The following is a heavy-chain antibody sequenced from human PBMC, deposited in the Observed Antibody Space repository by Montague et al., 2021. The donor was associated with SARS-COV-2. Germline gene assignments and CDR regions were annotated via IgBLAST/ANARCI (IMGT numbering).Heavy chain of an antibody. Sequence: SETLSLTCTVSGGSIRNYYWSWIRQPAGKGLEWIGRIYSSGSINYNPSLKTRITLSVDTSKNQLSLRLNSVTAADTAVYYCARNPGEYYGMDAWGQGTTVTVSS. CDR1: GGSIRNYY. CDR2: IYSSGSI. V-gene: IGHV4-4*07. CDR3: ARNPGEYYGMDA. D-gene: IGHD3-16*01. J-gene: IGHJ6*02.